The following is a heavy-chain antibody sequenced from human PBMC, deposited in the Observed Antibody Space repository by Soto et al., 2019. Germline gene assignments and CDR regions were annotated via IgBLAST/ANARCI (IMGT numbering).Heavy chain of an antibody. CDR2: IYYSGST. V-gene: IGHV4-39*07. CDR1: GGSISSSSYY. D-gene: IGHD3-22*01. CDR3: ARGGHYYDSPYYFDY. Sequence: SETLSLTCTVSGGSISSSSYYRGWIRQPPGKGLEWIGSIYYSGSTYYNPSLKSRVTISVDTSKNQFSLKLSSVTAADTAVYYCARGGHYYDSPYYFDYWGQGTLVTVSS. J-gene: IGHJ4*02.